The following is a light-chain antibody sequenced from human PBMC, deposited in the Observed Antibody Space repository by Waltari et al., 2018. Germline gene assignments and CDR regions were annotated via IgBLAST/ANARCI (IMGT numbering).Light chain of an antibody. CDR3: HQCGYSPRP. CDR2: DTS. V-gene: IGKV3-20*01. Sequence: EVVLTQFPDTLSLSPGERAVLFCKASQRVGANYLAWYKQKPGQAPRLLLYDTSSRAADIPDRFSGGGSGTAFTLAISRLEPEDFAVYYCHQCGYSPRPFGQGTVLEIK. J-gene: IGKJ2*01. CDR1: QRVGANY.